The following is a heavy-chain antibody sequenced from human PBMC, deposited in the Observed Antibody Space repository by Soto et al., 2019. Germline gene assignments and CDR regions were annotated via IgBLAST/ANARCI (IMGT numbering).Heavy chain of an antibody. V-gene: IGHV3-23*01. Sequence: EVQLLESGGDLVQPGGSLRLSCAASGFTFTDYAMSWVRQAPGKGLEWVAAISANAVATVYADSVKGRFTISRDNSKNTLYLQLSSLRAEDTAIYYCAKSMTTVTSKFDSWGQGTLVSVSS. CDR3: AKSMTTVTSKFDS. D-gene: IGHD4-17*01. CDR1: GFTFTDYA. CDR2: ISANAVAT. J-gene: IGHJ4*02.